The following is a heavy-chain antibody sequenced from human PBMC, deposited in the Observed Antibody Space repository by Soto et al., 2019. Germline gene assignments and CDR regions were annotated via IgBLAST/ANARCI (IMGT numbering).Heavy chain of an antibody. J-gene: IGHJ4*02. CDR3: AREDSGSYPTGDY. CDR2: IWYDVSNK. V-gene: IGHV3-33*01. D-gene: IGHD1-26*01. Sequence: TVWALRLSCAASLFTFSSYGMQLVGNAPGKGLEWVAVIWYDVSNKYYADSVKGRFTISRDNSKNTLYLQMNSLRAEDTAVYYCAREDSGSYPTGDYWGQGTLVTVSS. CDR1: LFTFSSYG.